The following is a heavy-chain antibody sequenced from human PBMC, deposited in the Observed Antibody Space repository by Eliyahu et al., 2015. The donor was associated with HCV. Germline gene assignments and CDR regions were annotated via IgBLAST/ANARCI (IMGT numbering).Heavy chain of an antibody. CDR1: GFTFSNYW. CDR2: IKQDGTEK. V-gene: IGHV3-7*01. J-gene: IGHJ4*02. D-gene: IGHD6-19*01. CDR3: ARALTVAGTGY. Sequence: EVQLVESGGGLVQAGGSLRLSCAXSGFTFSNYWMSWVRQAPGKGLEWVANIKQDGTEKYYVDSVKGRFTISRDNAKNSLYLQMNSLRVEDMAVYYCARALTVAGTGYWGQGTLVTVSS.